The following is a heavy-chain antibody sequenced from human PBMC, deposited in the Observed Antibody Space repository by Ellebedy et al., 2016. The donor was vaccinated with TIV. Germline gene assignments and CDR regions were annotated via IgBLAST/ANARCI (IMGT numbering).Heavy chain of an antibody. Sequence: GESLKISCQASGFTLGVYWMSWVRQTPGKGLEWVANMKEDGGEKYYVGSVKGRFTISRDNSKNTVYLQMNSLRAEDTAVYYCARGNRTFNPWGQGTLVTVSS. D-gene: IGHD1-14*01. J-gene: IGHJ5*02. CDR3: ARGNRTFNP. CDR2: MKEDGGEK. V-gene: IGHV3-7*01. CDR1: GFTLGVYW.